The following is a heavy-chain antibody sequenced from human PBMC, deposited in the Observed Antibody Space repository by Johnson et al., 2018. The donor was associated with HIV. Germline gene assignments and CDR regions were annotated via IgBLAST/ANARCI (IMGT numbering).Heavy chain of an antibody. Sequence: QMHLVESGGGLVKPGGSLRLSCAASGFTFSDYYMSWIRQAPGKGLEWVAVISSDGSNKYYADSVKGRFTISRDNFKNTLYLQMNSLRAEDTAVYYCAKGDCSGGSCYSFTDAFDIWGQGTMVTVSA. CDR1: GFTFSDYY. CDR2: ISSDGSNK. D-gene: IGHD2-15*01. CDR3: AKGDCSGGSCYSFTDAFDI. V-gene: IGHV3-30*18. J-gene: IGHJ3*02.